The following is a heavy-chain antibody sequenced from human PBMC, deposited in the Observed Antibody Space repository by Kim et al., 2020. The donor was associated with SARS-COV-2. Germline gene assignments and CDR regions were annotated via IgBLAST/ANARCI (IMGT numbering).Heavy chain of an antibody. V-gene: IGHV4-59*01. CDR3: ARAEDSRTFDY. Sequence: YCPPLQSRVTIPCDTSNTQFALKLTSVTAADTAVYYCARAEDSRTFDYWGQGALVVVSS. J-gene: IGHJ4*02.